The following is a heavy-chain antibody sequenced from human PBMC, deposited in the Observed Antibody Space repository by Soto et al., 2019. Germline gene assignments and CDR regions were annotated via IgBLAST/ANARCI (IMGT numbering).Heavy chain of an antibody. J-gene: IGHJ4*02. CDR2: IIPIFGTA. D-gene: IGHD2-2*01. Sequence: SVKVSCKASGGTFSSYAISWVRQAPGQGLEWMGGIIPIFGTANYAQKFQGRVTITADESTSTAYMGLSSLRSEDTAVYYCASRESCISTSCYPYLDYWGQGTLVTVSS. CDR3: ASRESCISTSCYPYLDY. V-gene: IGHV1-69*13. CDR1: GGTFSSYA.